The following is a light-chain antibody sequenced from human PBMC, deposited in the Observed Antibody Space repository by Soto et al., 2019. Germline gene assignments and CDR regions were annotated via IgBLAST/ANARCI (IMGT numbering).Light chain of an antibody. CDR3: QQYNNWPQT. Sequence: EILMTQSPATLSVSPGERATLSCRASQSVSRNLAWYQQKPGQAPRLLIYGASTRATGIPARFSGSGSGTEFTLTISSLQSKDFAVYYCQQYNNWPQTFGQGTKLEIK. J-gene: IGKJ2*01. CDR2: GAS. CDR1: QSVSRN. V-gene: IGKV3-15*01.